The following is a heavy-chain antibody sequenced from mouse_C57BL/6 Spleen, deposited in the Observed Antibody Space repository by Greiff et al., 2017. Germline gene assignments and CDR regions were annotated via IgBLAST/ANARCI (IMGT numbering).Heavy chain of an antibody. D-gene: IGHD2-2*01. J-gene: IGHJ4*01. CDR3: ARVHGYEVLYYAMDY. Sequence: EVQLQQSGAELVKPGASVKLSCTASGFNIKDYYMHWVKQRTEQGLEWIGRIDPEDGETKYAPKFQGKATITADTSSNTAYLQLSSLSSEDAAVYYCARVHGYEVLYYAMDYWGQGTSVTVSS. CDR2: IDPEDGET. V-gene: IGHV14-2*01. CDR1: GFNIKDYY.